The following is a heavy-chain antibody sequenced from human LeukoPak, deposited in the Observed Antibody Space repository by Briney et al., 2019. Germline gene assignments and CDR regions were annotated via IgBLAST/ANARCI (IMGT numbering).Heavy chain of an antibody. CDR2: INPNSGGT. CDR1: GYTFTGYY. J-gene: IGHJ5*02. Sequence: VASVKVSCKASGYTFTGYYMHWVRQAPGQGLEWMGWINPNSGGTNYAQEFQGWVTMTRDTSISTAYMELSRLRSDDTAVYYCARGEDEDWFDPWGQGTLVTVSS. CDR3: ARGEDEDWFDP. D-gene: IGHD5-24*01. V-gene: IGHV1-2*04.